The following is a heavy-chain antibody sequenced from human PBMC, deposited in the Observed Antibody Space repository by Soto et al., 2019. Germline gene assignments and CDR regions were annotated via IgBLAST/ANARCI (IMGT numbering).Heavy chain of an antibody. Sequence: VGSLRLSCAASGFTFSSYWMHWVRQAPGKGLVWVSRINSDGSSTSYADSVKGRFTISRDNAKNTLYLQMNSLRAEDTAVYYCARVFSAMVTPYYYGMDVWGQGTTVTVSS. CDR1: GFTFSSYW. D-gene: IGHD5-18*01. V-gene: IGHV3-74*01. CDR2: INSDGSST. CDR3: ARVFSAMVTPYYYGMDV. J-gene: IGHJ6*02.